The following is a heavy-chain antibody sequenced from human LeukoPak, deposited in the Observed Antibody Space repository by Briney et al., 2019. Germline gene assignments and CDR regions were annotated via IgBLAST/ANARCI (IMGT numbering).Heavy chain of an antibody. Sequence: PGGSLRLSCAASGFTFSNAWMSWVRQAPGKGLEWVSGISASGGSTYHADSVKGRFTISRDNSKNTLYLQMNSLRAEDTAVYYCAKVAGYFENWGQGTLVTVSS. CDR1: GFTFSNAW. J-gene: IGHJ4*02. V-gene: IGHV3-23*01. CDR3: AKVAGYFEN. CDR2: ISASGGST.